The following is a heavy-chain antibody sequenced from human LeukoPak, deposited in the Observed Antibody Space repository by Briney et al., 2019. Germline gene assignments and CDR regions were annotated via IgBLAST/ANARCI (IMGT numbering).Heavy chain of an antibody. J-gene: IGHJ6*03. CDR1: GCSISSYY. D-gene: IGHD3-22*01. Sequence: PSETLSLTCTVSGCSISSYYWSWIRQPPGKGLEWIGYIYYSGSTNYNPPLKSRVTISVDTSKSQFSLKLSSVTAADTAVYFCARRTYYYDSSGYYYYYMDVWGKGTTVTVSS. CDR3: ARRTYYYDSSGYYYYYMDV. CDR2: IYYSGST. V-gene: IGHV4-59*08.